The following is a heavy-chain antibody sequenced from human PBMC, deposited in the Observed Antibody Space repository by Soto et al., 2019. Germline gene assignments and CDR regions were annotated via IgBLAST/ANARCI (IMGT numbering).Heavy chain of an antibody. J-gene: IGHJ4*02. Sequence: QVQLVQSGAEVKKPGASVKVSCKASGYTFTDYYLHWVRQAPGQGLEWMGWINPNSGGTNYAQRFQGRVTITADKSTSTAYMELSSLRSEDTAVYYCALGKGRWGYYDSSVHWDYWGQGTLVTVSS. V-gene: IGHV1-2*02. CDR2: INPNSGGT. CDR1: GYTFTDYY. D-gene: IGHD3-22*01. CDR3: ALGKGRWGYYDSSVHWDY.